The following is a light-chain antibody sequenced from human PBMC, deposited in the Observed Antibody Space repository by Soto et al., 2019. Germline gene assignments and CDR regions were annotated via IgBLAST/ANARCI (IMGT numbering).Light chain of an antibody. CDR1: LGISNY. Sequence: DIQMTQSPSSLSASVGDRVTVTCRASLGISNYLAWYQQKPGKVPKLLIYAASTLQSGVPSRFSGSGSGTDFTLTISSLQPEDVATYYCQKYSSGRWTFGQGTKVEIK. V-gene: IGKV1-27*01. CDR2: AAS. J-gene: IGKJ1*01. CDR3: QKYSSGRWT.